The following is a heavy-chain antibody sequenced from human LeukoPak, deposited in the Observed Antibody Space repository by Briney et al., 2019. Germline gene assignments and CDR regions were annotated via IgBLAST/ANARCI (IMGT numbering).Heavy chain of an antibody. CDR2: INGDGSST. V-gene: IGHV3-74*01. CDR1: GLTFSDYW. Sequence: PGGSLRLSCAASGLTFSDYWMHWVRQAPGKGLVWVARINGDGSSTTYVESVRGRFTISRDNAKKTLYLQMNSLRAEDAAVYYCARDRHSMSSARGAYWGQGTLVTVSS. D-gene: IGHD3-10*01. J-gene: IGHJ4*02. CDR3: ARDRHSMSSARGAY.